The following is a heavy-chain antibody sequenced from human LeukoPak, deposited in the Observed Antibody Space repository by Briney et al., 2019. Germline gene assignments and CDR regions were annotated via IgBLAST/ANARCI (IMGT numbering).Heavy chain of an antibody. CDR1: GFTFSSYG. V-gene: IGHV3-33*01. J-gene: IGHJ3*02. D-gene: IGHD3-3*01. Sequence: GGSLRLSCAASGFTFSSYGMHWVRQAPGKGLEWVAVIWYDGSNKYYADSVKGRFTISRDNSKNTLYLQMNSLRAEDTAVYCCARAREWVYDAFDIWGQGTMVTVSS. CDR3: ARAREWVYDAFDI. CDR2: IWYDGSNK.